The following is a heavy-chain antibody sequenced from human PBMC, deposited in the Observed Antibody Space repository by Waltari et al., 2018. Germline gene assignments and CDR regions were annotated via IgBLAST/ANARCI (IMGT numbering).Heavy chain of an antibody. V-gene: IGHV3-7*01. CDR1: GFSFRSYW. Sequence: EVQLVESGGGLVQPGGSLRLSCAASGFSFRSYWMTWVRQAPGKGLGWGASRNEDGSEKQYVDSVKGRFTISRDNAKNSLYLQMNSLRADDTAVYYCARDSTRRFDYWGQGTLVTVSS. D-gene: IGHD6-6*01. J-gene: IGHJ4*02. CDR2: RNEDGSEK. CDR3: ARDSTRRFDY.